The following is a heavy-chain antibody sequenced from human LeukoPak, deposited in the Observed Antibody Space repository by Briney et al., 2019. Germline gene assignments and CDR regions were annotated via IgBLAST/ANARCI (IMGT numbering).Heavy chain of an antibody. Sequence: PSETLSLTCAVSGYSISSGYYWSWIRQPPGKGLEWIGYVYYSGSTNYNPSLKSRVTISVDTSKNQFSLKLSSVTAADTAVYYCARYYGSSGSLDYWGQGTLVTVSS. CDR2: VYYSGST. V-gene: IGHV4-61*01. CDR3: ARYYGSSGSLDY. D-gene: IGHD3-22*01. J-gene: IGHJ4*02. CDR1: GYSISSGYY.